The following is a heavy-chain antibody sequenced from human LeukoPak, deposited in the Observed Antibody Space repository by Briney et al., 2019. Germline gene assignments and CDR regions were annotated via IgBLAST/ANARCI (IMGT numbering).Heavy chain of an antibody. D-gene: IGHD5-18*01. CDR2: IWKDGSQT. Sequence: GGSLRLSCIASGFTFSDDGMHWVRQAPGKGLEWVALIWKDGSQTFYGDSVKGRFIISRDNSRNTLDLQMNSLSAEDTAVYYCAKAETAMVTRAIDYWGQGTLVTVSS. J-gene: IGHJ4*02. CDR3: AKAETAMVTRAIDY. V-gene: IGHV3-33*06. CDR1: GFTFSDDG.